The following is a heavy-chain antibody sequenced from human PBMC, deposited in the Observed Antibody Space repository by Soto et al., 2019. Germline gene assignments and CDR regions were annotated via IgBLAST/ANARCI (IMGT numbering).Heavy chain of an antibody. CDR2: IYYSGST. V-gene: IGHV4-30-4*01. Sequence: SETLSLTCTVSGGSISSGDYYWSWIRQPPGKGLEWIGYIYYSGSTYYNPSLKSRVTISVDTSKNQFSLKLSSVTAADTAVYYCARATVSAYYGMDVWGQGTTVTSP. D-gene: IGHD4-4*01. J-gene: IGHJ6*02. CDR3: ARATVSAYYGMDV. CDR1: GGSISSGDYY.